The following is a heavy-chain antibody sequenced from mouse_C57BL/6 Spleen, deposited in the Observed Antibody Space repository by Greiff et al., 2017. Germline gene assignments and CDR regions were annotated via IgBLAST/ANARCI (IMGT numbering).Heavy chain of an antibody. CDR1: GYTFTSYW. CDR3: ARGGLTGTSWFAY. D-gene: IGHD4-1*01. J-gene: IGHJ3*01. CDR2: IDPSDSET. Sequence: QVQLQQSGPELVKPGASVKIPCKASGYTFTSYWMHWVKQRPIQGLEWIGNIDPSDSETHYHQKFQDKATLTVDKSSSTAYMQLSSLTSEDSAVYYCARGGLTGTSWFAYWGQGTLVTVSA. V-gene: IGHV1-52*01.